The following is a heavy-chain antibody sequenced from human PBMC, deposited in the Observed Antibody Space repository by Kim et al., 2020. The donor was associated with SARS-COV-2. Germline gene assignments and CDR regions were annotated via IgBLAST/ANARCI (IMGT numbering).Heavy chain of an antibody. J-gene: IGHJ4*02. CDR3: ARAYCGGDCYSRAGYYFDY. CDR1: GGSFSGYY. D-gene: IGHD2-21*01. CDR2: INHSGST. Sequence: SETLSLTCAVYGGSFSGYYWSWIRQPPGKGLEWIGEINHSGSTNYNPSLKSRVTISVDTSKNQFSLKLSSVTAADTAVYYCARAYCGGDCYSRAGYYFDYWGQGTLVTVSS. V-gene: IGHV4-34*01.